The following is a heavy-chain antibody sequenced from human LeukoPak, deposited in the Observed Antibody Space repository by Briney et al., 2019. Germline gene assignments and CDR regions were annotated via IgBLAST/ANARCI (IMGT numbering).Heavy chain of an antibody. D-gene: IGHD3-3*01. J-gene: IGHJ5*02. CDR1: GGTFSSYA. CDR3: ARDGDTIFGVAQGWFDP. Sequence: GASVKVSCKASGGTFSSYAISWVRQAPGQGLEWMGGIIPIFGTANYAQKFQGRVTITANESTSTAYMELSSLRSEDTAVYYCARDGDTIFGVAQGWFDPWGQGTLVTVSS. CDR2: IIPIFGTA. V-gene: IGHV1-69*13.